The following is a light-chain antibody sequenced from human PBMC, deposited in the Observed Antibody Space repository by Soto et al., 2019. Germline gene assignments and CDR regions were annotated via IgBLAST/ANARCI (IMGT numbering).Light chain of an antibody. V-gene: IGKV1-5*01. CDR2: DAS. CDR3: QEYNRSSWT. Sequence: DIQMTQSPSTLSASVGDRVTITCRASQSNSIWLAWYQQKPGKAPKFLIYDASSLEGGVPSRFSGSGSGTEFTVTISNLQHDGFATYYGQEYNRSSWTFCQGTMGEVK. CDR1: QSNSIW. J-gene: IGKJ1*01.